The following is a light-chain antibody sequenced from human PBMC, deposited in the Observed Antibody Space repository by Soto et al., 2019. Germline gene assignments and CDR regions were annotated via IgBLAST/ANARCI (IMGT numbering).Light chain of an antibody. J-gene: IGLJ1*01. CDR2: EVT. V-gene: IGLV2-8*01. Sequence: QSALTLPPSASGSPGQSVTISCTGTSSDVGDYNYVSWYQQHPGKAPKLMLYEVTKRPSGVPDRFSGSKSGNTASLTVSGFQAEDVAYYYTSSYAGSDNFVFGPGTKVTVL. CDR3: SSYAGSDNFV. CDR1: SSDVGDYNY.